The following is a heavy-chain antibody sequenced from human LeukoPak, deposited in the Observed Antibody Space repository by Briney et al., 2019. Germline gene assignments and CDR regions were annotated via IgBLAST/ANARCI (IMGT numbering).Heavy chain of an antibody. CDR3: ARGAVANFDY. Sequence: SSETLSLTCSVSGYSISSGNYWGWIRLPPGKGLQWIGSIYHSGSTYYNPSLKSRVTISVDTSKNQFSLKLSSVTAADTAVYYCARGAVANFDYWGQGTLVTISS. V-gene: IGHV4-38-2*02. D-gene: IGHD6-19*01. CDR2: IYHSGST. J-gene: IGHJ4*02. CDR1: GYSISSGNY.